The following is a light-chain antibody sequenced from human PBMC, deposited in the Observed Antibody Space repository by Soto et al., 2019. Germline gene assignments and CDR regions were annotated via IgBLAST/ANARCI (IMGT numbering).Light chain of an antibody. CDR1: QNVIKY. CDR2: AAS. J-gene: IGKJ1*01. CDR3: QQSYTSPWT. V-gene: IGKV1-39*01. Sequence: DIQMTQSPSSLSASVGDRVTITCRASQNVIKYLHWYQQKPGKVPRLLIYAASKLQSGAPSRFSGRGSGEEFTFTISRLQSEDGARYFCQQSYTSPWTFGSGTNVEI.